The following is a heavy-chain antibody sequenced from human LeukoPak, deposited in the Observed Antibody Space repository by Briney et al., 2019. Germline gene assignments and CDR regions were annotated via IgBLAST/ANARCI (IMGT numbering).Heavy chain of an antibody. CDR3: ARGSYYYGMDV. CDR1: GGSISSYY. Sequence: PSETLSLTCTVSGGSISSYYWSWIRQPPGKGLEWIGYIYYSGSTNYNPSLKSRVTISVDTSKNQFSLKLSFVTAADTAVYYCARGSYYYGMDVWGQGTTVTVSS. CDR2: IYYSGST. J-gene: IGHJ6*02. V-gene: IGHV4-59*01.